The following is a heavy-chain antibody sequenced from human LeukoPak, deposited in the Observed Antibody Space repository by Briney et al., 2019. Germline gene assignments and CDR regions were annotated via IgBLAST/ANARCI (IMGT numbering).Heavy chain of an antibody. D-gene: IGHD4-17*01. Sequence: GESLKISCKGSGFSFNMYWIGWVRQMPGKGLEWMGIIYPGDSDTRYSPSFQGQVTISVDKSISTAYLQWSSLKASDTAMYYCARNPDYGDSSWYFDYWGQGTLVTVSS. J-gene: IGHJ4*02. CDR3: ARNPDYGDSSWYFDY. CDR2: IYPGDSDT. CDR1: GFSFNMYW. V-gene: IGHV5-51*01.